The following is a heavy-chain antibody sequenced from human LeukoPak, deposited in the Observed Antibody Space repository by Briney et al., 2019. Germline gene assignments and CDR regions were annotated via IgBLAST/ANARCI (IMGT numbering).Heavy chain of an antibody. CDR1: GFTFSGYA. CDR2: ISSTGGTI. Sequence: AGGSLRLSCAASGFTFSGYAMNWVRQAPGKGLEWLSHISSTGGTIYYADSVEGRLTVSRDNAKNSLYLQMNSLRAEDTAVYYCAKSDPYGDSLIEIWGQGALVTVSS. J-gene: IGHJ4*02. CDR3: AKSDPYGDSLIEI. V-gene: IGHV3-48*03. D-gene: IGHD4-17*01.